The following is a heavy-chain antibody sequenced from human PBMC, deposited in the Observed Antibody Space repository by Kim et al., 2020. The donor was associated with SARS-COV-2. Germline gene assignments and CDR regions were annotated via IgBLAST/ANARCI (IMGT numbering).Heavy chain of an antibody. Sequence: ASVKVSCKASGYTFTSYAMNWVRQAPGQGLEWMGWINTNTGNPTYAQGFTGRFVFSLDTSVSTAYLQISSLKAEDTAVYYCARGESVLRFLEWLSSMYYFDYWGQGTLVTVSS. CDR1: GYTFTSYA. CDR2: INTNTGNP. J-gene: IGHJ4*02. D-gene: IGHD3-3*01. CDR3: ARGESVLRFLEWLSSMYYFDY. V-gene: IGHV7-4-1*02.